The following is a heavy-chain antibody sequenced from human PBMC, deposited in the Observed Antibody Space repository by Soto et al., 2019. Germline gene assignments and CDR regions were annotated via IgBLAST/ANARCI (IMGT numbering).Heavy chain of an antibody. V-gene: IGHV1-18*01. D-gene: IGHD6-19*01. CDR3: ARDRVGGGSGWYGGYNWFDP. J-gene: IGHJ5*02. Sequence: ASVKVSCKASGYTFTSYGISWVRQAPGQGLEWMGWISAYNGNTNYAQKLQGRVTMTTDTSTSTAYMEVRSLRSDDTAVYYCARDRVGGGSGWYGGYNWFDPWGQGTLVTVSS. CDR1: GYTFTSYG. CDR2: ISAYNGNT.